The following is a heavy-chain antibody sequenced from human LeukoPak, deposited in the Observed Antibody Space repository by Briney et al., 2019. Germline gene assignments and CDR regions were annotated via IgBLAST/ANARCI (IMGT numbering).Heavy chain of an antibody. J-gene: IGHJ4*02. D-gene: IGHD3-3*01. V-gene: IGHV3-33*01. CDR1: GFNFSHYG. CDR3: ARDLYDY. CDR2: VRFDGSDK. Sequence: GGSLRLSCVASGFNFSHYGMHWVRQAPGKGLEWVAGVRFDGSDKYHEDSVKGRFTITRDTSKNTVYLQMDSLRDDDTAVYYCARDLYDYWGQGTLVTVSS.